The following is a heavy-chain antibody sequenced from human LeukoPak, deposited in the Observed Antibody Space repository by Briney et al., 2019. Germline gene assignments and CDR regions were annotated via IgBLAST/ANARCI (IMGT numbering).Heavy chain of an antibody. Sequence: PSETLSLTCTVSGGSISSSSYYWGWIRQPPGKGLEWIGSIYYSGSTYYNPSLKSRVTISVDTSKNQFSLKLSSVTAADTAVYYCARGTWYSSSWWFDYWGQGTLVTVSS. CDR1: GGSISSSSYY. D-gene: IGHD6-13*01. V-gene: IGHV4-39*01. CDR2: IYYSGST. J-gene: IGHJ4*02. CDR3: ARGTWYSSSWWFDY.